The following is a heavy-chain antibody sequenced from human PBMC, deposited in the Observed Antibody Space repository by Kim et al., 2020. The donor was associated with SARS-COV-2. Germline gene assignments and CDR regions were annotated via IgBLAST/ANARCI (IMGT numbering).Heavy chain of an antibody. Sequence: ASVKVSCKASGYTFTSYGISWVRQAPGQGLEWMGWISAYNGNTNYAQKLQGRVTMTTDTSTSTAYMELRSLRSDDTAVYYCARDRPYYYDSSGYYPEEYWGQGTLVTVSS. CDR3: ARDRPYYYDSSGYYPEEY. J-gene: IGHJ4*02. V-gene: IGHV1-18*01. D-gene: IGHD3-22*01. CDR1: GYTFTSYG. CDR2: ISAYNGNT.